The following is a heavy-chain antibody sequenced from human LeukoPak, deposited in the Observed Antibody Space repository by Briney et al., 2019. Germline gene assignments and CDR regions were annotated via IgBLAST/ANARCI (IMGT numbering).Heavy chain of an antibody. CDR2: VYHSGST. J-gene: IGHJ4*02. CDR3: ARLMRLSTSPDRYYLDY. Sequence: SETLSLTCTVSGYSISSGYYWGWIRQPPGKGLEWIGSVYHSGSTYYNPSLKSRVTISVDTSKNQFSLKLSSVTAADSAVYYCARLMRLSTSPDRYYLDYWGQGTLVTVSS. D-gene: IGHD6-6*01. V-gene: IGHV4-38-2*02. CDR1: GYSISSGYY.